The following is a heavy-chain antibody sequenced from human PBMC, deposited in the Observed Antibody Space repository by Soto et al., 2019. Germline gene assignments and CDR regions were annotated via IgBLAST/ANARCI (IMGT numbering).Heavy chain of an antibody. CDR2: IYDSGST. D-gene: IGHD4-17*01. Sequence: QLQLRESGPGLVKPSETLSLTCTVSGGSISGGVGGLYYWSWIRQPPGKGLEWIGYIYDSGSTYYNPSLKSRLTISVDTSKNQFSLRLSSGTAADTALYYCAREVIPLTTDWYFDLWGRGTLVTVSS. CDR3: AREVIPLTTDWYFDL. CDR1: GGSISGGVGGLYY. J-gene: IGHJ2*01. V-gene: IGHV4-30-4*01.